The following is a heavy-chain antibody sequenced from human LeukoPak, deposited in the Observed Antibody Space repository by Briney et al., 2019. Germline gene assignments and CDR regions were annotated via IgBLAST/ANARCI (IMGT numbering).Heavy chain of an antibody. J-gene: IGHJ4*02. Sequence: GGSLRLSCAASGFTFSGYWMHWVRQAPGKGLVWVARISTDGSYTSYADCVKGRFTISRDNAKNTVYLQMSSLRAEDTAIYYCARICSTTDCLISAWGLGTLVTVSS. CDR2: ISTDGSYT. D-gene: IGHD2-2*01. CDR3: ARICSTTDCLISA. CDR1: GFTFSGYW. V-gene: IGHV3-74*01.